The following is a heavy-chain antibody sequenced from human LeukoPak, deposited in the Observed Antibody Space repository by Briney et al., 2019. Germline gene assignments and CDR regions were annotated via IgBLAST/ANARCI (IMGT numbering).Heavy chain of an antibody. CDR2: MYYSGGT. Sequence: SETLSLTCTVSGGSISSYYWSWIRQPPGKGLEWIGYMYYSGGTNYNPSLKSRVTISVDTSKNQFSLSLSSVTAADTAVYYCARLRRAGWLEYYFDYWGQGTLVTVSS. D-gene: IGHD5-12*01. CDR3: ARLRRAGWLEYYFDY. V-gene: IGHV4-59*01. CDR1: GGSISSYY. J-gene: IGHJ4*02.